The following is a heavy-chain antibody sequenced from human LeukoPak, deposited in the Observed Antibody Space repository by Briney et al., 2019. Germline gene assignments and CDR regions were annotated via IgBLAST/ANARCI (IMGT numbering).Heavy chain of an antibody. D-gene: IGHD3-16*01. CDR3: AKNVWGSASGAFDI. Sequence: GGSLGLSCAASGFTFSSYWMSWVRQAPGKGLEWVANIKQDGSEKYYVDSVKGRFTISRDNAKNSLYLQMNSLRAEDTAVYYCAKNVWGSASGAFDIWGQGTMVTVSS. J-gene: IGHJ3*02. CDR1: GFTFSSYW. V-gene: IGHV3-7*03. CDR2: IKQDGSEK.